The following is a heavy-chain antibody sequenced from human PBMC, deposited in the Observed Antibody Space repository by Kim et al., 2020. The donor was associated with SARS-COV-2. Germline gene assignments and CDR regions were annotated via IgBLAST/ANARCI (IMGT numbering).Heavy chain of an antibody. D-gene: IGHD3-10*01. J-gene: IGHJ4*02. V-gene: IGHV1-69*13. CDR1: GGTFSSYA. CDR2: IIPIFGTA. CDR3: ARAGFVYYGSNGYFDY. Sequence: SVKVSCKASGGTFSSYAISWVRQAPGQGLEWMGGIIPIFGTANYAQKFQGRVTITADESTSTAYMELSSLRSEDTAVYYCARAGFVYYGSNGYFDYWGQGTLVTVSS.